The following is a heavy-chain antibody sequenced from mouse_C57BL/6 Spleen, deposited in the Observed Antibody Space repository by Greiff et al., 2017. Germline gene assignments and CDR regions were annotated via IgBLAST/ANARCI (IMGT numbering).Heavy chain of an antibody. J-gene: IGHJ3*01. V-gene: IGHV1-26*01. D-gene: IGHD2-1*01. Sequence: VQLKQSGPELVKPGASVKISCKASGYTFTDYYMNWVKQSHGKSLEWIGDINPNNGGTSYNQKFKGKATLTVDKSSSTAYMELRSLTSEDSAVYYCARGWGNSPFAYWGQGTLVTVSA. CDR2: INPNNGGT. CDR3: ARGWGNSPFAY. CDR1: GYTFTDYY.